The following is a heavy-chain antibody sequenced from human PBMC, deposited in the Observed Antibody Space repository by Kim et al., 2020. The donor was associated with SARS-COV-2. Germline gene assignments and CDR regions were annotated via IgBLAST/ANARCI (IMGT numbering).Heavy chain of an antibody. Sequence: SETLSLTCTVSGVSITSHYWTWIRQPPGKGLEWIGNVFHSGSANYNPSLKSRVTMSVDTSKNQLSLQLSSMTAADTAVYYCARDGYLDGGSFFFDYWGQG. V-gene: IGHV4-59*11. CDR3: ARDGYLDGGSFFFDY. J-gene: IGHJ4*02. CDR2: VFHSGSA. D-gene: IGHD2-15*01. CDR1: GVSITSHY.